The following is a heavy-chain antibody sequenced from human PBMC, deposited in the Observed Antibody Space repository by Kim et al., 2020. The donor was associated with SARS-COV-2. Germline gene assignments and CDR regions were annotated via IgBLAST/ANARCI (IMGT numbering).Heavy chain of an antibody. CDR3: ARDGDQGRCSSTSCPVSY. D-gene: IGHD2-2*01. V-gene: IGHV3-48*02. Sequence: GGSLRLSCAASGFTFSSYSMNWVRQAPGKGLDWVSYISSSSSTISYADSVKGRFTISRDNAKNSLYLQMNSLRDEDTAVYYCARDGDQGRCSSTSCPVSYWGQGTLVTFSS. CDR1: GFTFSSYS. CDR2: ISSSSSTI. J-gene: IGHJ4*02.